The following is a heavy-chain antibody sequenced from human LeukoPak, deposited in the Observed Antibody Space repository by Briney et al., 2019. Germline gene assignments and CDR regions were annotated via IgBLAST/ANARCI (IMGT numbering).Heavy chain of an antibody. V-gene: IGHV3-23*01. Sequence: GGSLRLSYASSGFTFSTYAMSWARQAPGKGLEWVSSISGDGGGTYYADSVKGRFTISRDNSKNTLSLQMNSLRAEDTAIYYCAKGLGRFDYWGQGTLVTVSS. CDR3: AKGLGRFDY. CDR2: ISGDGGGT. CDR1: GFTFSTYA. J-gene: IGHJ4*02.